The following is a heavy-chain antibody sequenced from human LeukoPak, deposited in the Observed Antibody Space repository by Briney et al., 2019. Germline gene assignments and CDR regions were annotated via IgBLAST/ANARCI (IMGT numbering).Heavy chain of an antibody. Sequence: GESLKISCKGSGYSFSTYWIGWVHQMPGKGLEWMGIIYPGDSDTRYSPSFQGQVTISADKSISTAYLQWSSLKASDTAMYYCARRAQYYDSTGFVTEYFRHWGQGTLVTVSS. CDR3: ARRAQYYDSTGFVTEYFRH. D-gene: IGHD3-22*01. CDR1: GYSFSTYW. J-gene: IGHJ1*01. CDR2: IYPGDSDT. V-gene: IGHV5-51*07.